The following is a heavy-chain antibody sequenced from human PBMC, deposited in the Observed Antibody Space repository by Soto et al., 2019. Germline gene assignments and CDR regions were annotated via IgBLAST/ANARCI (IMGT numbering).Heavy chain of an antibody. CDR2: IFYSGRSGNT. V-gene: IGHV4-59*12. CDR3: AREGGESSDGLYYFDS. J-gene: IGHJ4*02. CDR1: GGSISSYY. D-gene: IGHD3-16*01. Sequence: PSEPLSLTCSVSGGSISSYYWSWIRQPPGKGLEWIGYIFYSGRSGNTDYNPSLKSRLAISIDTSKNQFSLKLSSVTAADTAVYFCAREGGESSDGLYYFDSWGQGSLVTVSS.